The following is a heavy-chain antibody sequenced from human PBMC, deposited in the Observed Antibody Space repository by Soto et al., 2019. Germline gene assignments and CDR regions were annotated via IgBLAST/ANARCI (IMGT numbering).Heavy chain of an antibody. CDR2: INTNTGNP. J-gene: IGHJ6*02. D-gene: IGHD6-13*01. CDR3: ARDLDSSSWYHYYYGMDV. Sequence: ASVKVSCKASGYTFTSYAMNWVRQAPGQGLEWMGWINTNTGNPTYAQGFTGRFVFSLDTSISTAYLQICSLKAEDTAVYYCARDLDSSSWYHYYYGMDVWGRGTTVTVSS. V-gene: IGHV7-4-1*01. CDR1: GYTFTSYA.